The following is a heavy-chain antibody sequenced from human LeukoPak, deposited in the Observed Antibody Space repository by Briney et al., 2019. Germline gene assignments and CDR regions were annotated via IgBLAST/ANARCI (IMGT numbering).Heavy chain of an antibody. J-gene: IGHJ5*02. Sequence: GGSLRLSCAASGFTFNDYYMSRIRQAPGKGLEWLSYINIGGTNTHYADSVKGRFTISRDNAKKSLYLEMNNLRAEDTAVYYCATDGAGFDTWGQGVLVTVSS. V-gene: IGHV3-11*01. CDR2: INIGGTNT. CDR3: ATDGAGFDT. CDR1: GFTFNDYY.